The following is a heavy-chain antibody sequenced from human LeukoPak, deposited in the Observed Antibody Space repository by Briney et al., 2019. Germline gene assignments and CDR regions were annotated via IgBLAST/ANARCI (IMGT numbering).Heavy chain of an antibody. J-gene: IGHJ4*02. CDR2: MSYSGDT. V-gene: IGHV4-59*01. Sequence: SETLSLTCTVSGDPMTPYYWSWTRQPPGKGLEWIGYMSYSGDTRYNPSLESRVTISVDASNNQFSLRLTSMTAADTATYYCARDGRGGLFYYFDSWGPGTLVTVSS. CDR1: GDPMTPYY. D-gene: IGHD3-16*01. CDR3: ARDGRGGLFYYFDS.